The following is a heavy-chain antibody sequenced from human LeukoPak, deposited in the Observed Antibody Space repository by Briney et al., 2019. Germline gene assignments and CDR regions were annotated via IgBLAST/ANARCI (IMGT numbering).Heavy chain of an antibody. V-gene: IGHV1-18*01. D-gene: IGHD3-16*01. CDR2: ISAYNGNT. Sequence: GSVKVSFKASGSTFTSYGISWVRQAPGQGLGWMGWISAYNGNTNYAQKLQGRVTMTTDTSTSTAYMELRSLRSDDTAVYYCARDTGDRPRVSFDYWGQGTLVTVSS. CDR1: GSTFTSYG. CDR3: ARDTGDRPRVSFDY. J-gene: IGHJ4*02.